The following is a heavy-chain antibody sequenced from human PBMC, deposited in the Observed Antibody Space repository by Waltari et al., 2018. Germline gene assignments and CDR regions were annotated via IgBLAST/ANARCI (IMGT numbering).Heavy chain of an antibody. D-gene: IGHD2-21*01. CDR1: GCSISSGYH. J-gene: IGHJ2*01. Sequence: QVQLQESGPGLVKPSETLSLTCAVSGCSISSGYHWGWIRQPRGKVLELIGSIYHSGSTYYDPSLKSRVTISVDTSKNQFSLKLSSVTAADTAVYYCAAVFEWGLTPYWYFDLWGRGTLVTVSS. CDR3: AAVFEWGLTPYWYFDL. V-gene: IGHV4-38-2*01. CDR2: IYHSGST.